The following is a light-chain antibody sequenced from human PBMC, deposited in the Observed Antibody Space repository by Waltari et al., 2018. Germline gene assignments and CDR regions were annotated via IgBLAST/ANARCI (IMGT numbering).Light chain of an antibody. J-gene: IGKJ4*01. CDR3: QQRSNWPLT. CDR1: QGVSRY. V-gene: IGKV3-11*01. CDR2: DAS. Sequence: EIVLTQSPATLSFSPGERATLSCRASQGVSRYLAWYQQRPGQAPRLLIYDASNRATCIPARFSGSGSETDFTLTISSLEPEDCAVYYCQQRSNWPLTFGGGTKVEIK.